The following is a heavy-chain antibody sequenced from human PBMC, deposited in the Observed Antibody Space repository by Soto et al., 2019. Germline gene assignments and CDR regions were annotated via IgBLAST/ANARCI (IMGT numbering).Heavy chain of an antibody. CDR2: MNPINGAT. V-gene: IGHV1-8*02. J-gene: IGHJ6*02. D-gene: IGHD6-13*01. Sequence: ASVKVSCKASGYDFTAYDINWVRQASGQGLEWMGWMNPINGATGSARRFQGRVSMTRNTATGTAYLELTSLRSDDSAVYYCGRGPSPRAPAGGTPYYYAMDVWGQGTTVTVS. CDR3: GRGPSPRAPAGGTPYYYAMDV. CDR1: GYDFTAYD.